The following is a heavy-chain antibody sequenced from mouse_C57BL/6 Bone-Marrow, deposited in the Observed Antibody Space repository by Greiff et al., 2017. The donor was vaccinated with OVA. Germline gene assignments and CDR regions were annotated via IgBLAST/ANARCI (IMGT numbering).Heavy chain of an antibody. V-gene: IGHV1-72*01. CDR1: GYTFTSYW. D-gene: IGHD1-1*01. Sequence: VQLQQSGAELVKPGASVKLSCKASGYTFTSYWMNWVKQRPGRGLEWIGRIDPSGGGTKYNEKFKGKATLTVDKPSSTAYMQLSSLTSEDSAVEYCARSTTVVACDDWGKGTTVTVSS. J-gene: IGHJ2*01. CDR3: ARSTTVVACDD. CDR2: IDPSGGGT.